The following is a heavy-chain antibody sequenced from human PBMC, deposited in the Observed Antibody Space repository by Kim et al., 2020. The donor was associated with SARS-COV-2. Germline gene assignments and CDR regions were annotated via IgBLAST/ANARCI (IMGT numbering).Heavy chain of an antibody. Sequence: GGSLRLSCAASGFTFSSYAMSWVRQAPGKGLERVSAISGSGGSTYYADSVKGRFTISRDNSKNTLYLQMNSLRAEDTAVYYCAKIKLVSSWLFDYWGQGTLVTVSS. CDR3: AKIKLVSSWLFDY. CDR2: ISGSGGST. V-gene: IGHV3-23*01. J-gene: IGHJ4*02. D-gene: IGHD6-13*01. CDR1: GFTFSSYA.